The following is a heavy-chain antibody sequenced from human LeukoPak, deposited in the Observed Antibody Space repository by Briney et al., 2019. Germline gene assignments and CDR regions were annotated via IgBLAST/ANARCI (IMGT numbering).Heavy chain of an antibody. J-gene: IGHJ4*02. V-gene: IGHV3-30*04. Sequence: GGSLRLYCAASGFTVSSYAMHWVRQAPGKGLEWAAVISYDGSNKYYADSDKGRFTISRDNSKNTLYLQMNSLRAEDTAVYFCAREGFYDSSGYFDYWGQGGLVTVSS. CDR2: ISYDGSNK. D-gene: IGHD3-22*01. CDR1: GFTVSSYA. CDR3: AREGFYDSSGYFDY.